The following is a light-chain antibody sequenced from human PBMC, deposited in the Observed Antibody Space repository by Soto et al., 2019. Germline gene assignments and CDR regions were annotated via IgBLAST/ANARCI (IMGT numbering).Light chain of an antibody. CDR3: QQRSKWPT. Sequence: EGLFTQTQTTLSFSPGEKATFSFRASQNVNNFLAWYQQKPGQAPRLLIYDASNRATGIPARFSGSGSGTDFTLTISSLESEDFAIYYCQQRSKWPTFGQGTRLEI. V-gene: IGKV3-11*01. CDR1: QNVNNF. J-gene: IGKJ5*01. CDR2: DAS.